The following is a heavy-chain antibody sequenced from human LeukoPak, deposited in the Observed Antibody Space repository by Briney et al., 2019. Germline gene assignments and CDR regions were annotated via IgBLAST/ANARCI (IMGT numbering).Heavy chain of an antibody. Sequence: GGSLRLSCPTSGFTFSSYGMHGVRQAPGKGLEWVAVISYDGSNKYYADSVKGRFTISRDNSKSTLYLEMDSLRAEDTAVYYCAKDQSADGIFMCGQWGQGTLVTVSS. CDR1: GFTFSSYG. CDR3: AKDQSADGIFMCGQ. D-gene: IGHD6-13*01. J-gene: IGHJ4*02. V-gene: IGHV3-30*18. CDR2: ISYDGSNK.